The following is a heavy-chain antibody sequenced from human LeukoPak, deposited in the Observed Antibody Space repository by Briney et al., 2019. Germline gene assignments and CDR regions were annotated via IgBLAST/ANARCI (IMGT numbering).Heavy chain of an antibody. CDR1: GGSFSGYY. Sequence: SETLSLTCAVYGGSFSGYYWSWIRQPPGKGLEWIGEINHSGSTNYNPSLKSRVTISVDTSKNQFSLKLSSATAADTAVYYCARGRGPLGYWGQGTLVTVSS. CDR2: INHSGST. D-gene: IGHD7-27*01. J-gene: IGHJ4*02. CDR3: ARGRGPLGY. V-gene: IGHV4-34*01.